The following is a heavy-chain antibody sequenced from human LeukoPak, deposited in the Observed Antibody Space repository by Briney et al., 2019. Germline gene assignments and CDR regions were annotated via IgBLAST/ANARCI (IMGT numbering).Heavy chain of an antibody. CDR1: GYSITTNYY. V-gene: IGHV4-38-2*02. CDR2: VYHNGET. Sequence: PSETLSLTXTVSGYSITTNYYWAWIRQSPGTGLEWIGSVYHNGETYYNPSLKSRVIISVDTSKNVFSLRLTSVTAADTAVYYCVTPRSWELSDMAVWGKGTTVIVSS. D-gene: IGHD1-26*01. J-gene: IGHJ6*03. CDR3: VTPRSWELSDMAV.